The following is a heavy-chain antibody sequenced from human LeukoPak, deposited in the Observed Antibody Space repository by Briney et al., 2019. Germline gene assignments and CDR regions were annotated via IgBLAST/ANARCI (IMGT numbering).Heavy chain of an antibody. J-gene: IGHJ3*02. D-gene: IGHD3-10*01. CDR1: GYTFTGYY. Sequence: ASVKVSCKASGYTFTGYYMHWVRQAPGQGLEWMGWINPNSGGTNCAQKFQGRVTMTRDTSISTAYMELSRLRSDDTAVYYCARGRLTMVRARGAFDIWGQGTMVTVSS. CDR2: INPNSGGT. V-gene: IGHV1-2*02. CDR3: ARGRLTMVRARGAFDI.